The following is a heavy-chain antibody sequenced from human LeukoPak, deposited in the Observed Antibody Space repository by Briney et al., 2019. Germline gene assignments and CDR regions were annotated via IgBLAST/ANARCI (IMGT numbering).Heavy chain of an antibody. Sequence: GGSLRLSCVASGFPFSSYWMTRVRQAPGKGLEWVANIKQDGSKKSYVDSVKGRFTISRDNSKNTLYLQMNGLRAEDTAVYYCARGAGYNYPYYFDYWGQGTLVTVSS. D-gene: IGHD5-24*01. V-gene: IGHV3-7*03. CDR2: IKQDGSKK. CDR1: GFPFSSYW. CDR3: ARGAGYNYPYYFDY. J-gene: IGHJ4*02.